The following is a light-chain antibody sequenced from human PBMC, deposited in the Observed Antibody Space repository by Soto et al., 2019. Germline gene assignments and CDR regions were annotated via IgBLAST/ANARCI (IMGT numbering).Light chain of an antibody. CDR3: HQCATSPLT. J-gene: IGKJ4*01. CDR1: QSVGNND. Sequence: EIVLTQSPGTLSLSPGERATLSCRASQSVGNNDLAWFQQKPGQAPRLLIDDASRRATGIPDRFSGSGSGTDFTLTISRLEHEDFAVYYCHQCATSPLTFGGGTKVEIK. CDR2: DAS. V-gene: IGKV3-20*01.